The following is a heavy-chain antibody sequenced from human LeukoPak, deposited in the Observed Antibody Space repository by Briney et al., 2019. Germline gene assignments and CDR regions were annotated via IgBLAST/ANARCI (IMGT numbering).Heavy chain of an antibody. Sequence: SETLSLTCNVSGGSINYYWNWIRQAPGKRLEWLGYIHYNGVTDYNPSLGSRVRMSVDTSNNYFSLRLTSVTAADTAVYYCARDGRHRGGYLDLWGRGTPVTVSS. CDR3: ARDGRHRGGYLDL. V-gene: IGHV4-59*01. D-gene: IGHD3-16*01. CDR2: IHYNGVT. CDR1: GGSINYY. J-gene: IGHJ2*01.